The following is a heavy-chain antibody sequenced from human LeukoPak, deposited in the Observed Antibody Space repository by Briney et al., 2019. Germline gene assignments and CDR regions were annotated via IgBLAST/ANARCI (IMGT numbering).Heavy chain of an antibody. Sequence: GGSLRLSCAASGFTFSSYAMSWVRQAPGKGLEWVSAISGSGDSTYYADSVKGRFTISRDNSKNTLYLQMNRLRAEDTAVYYCAKWAVAGYAFFDYWGQGTLVTVSS. J-gene: IGHJ4*02. CDR1: GFTFSSYA. CDR3: AKWAVAGYAFFDY. V-gene: IGHV3-23*01. CDR2: ISGSGDST. D-gene: IGHD6-19*01.